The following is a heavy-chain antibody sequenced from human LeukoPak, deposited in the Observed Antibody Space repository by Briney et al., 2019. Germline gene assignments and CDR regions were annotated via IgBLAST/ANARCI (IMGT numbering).Heavy chain of an antibody. V-gene: IGHV4-59*11. CDR1: AASISGHY. J-gene: IGHJ4*02. D-gene: IGHD2-21*02. CDR2: INYSGGTSGST. CDR3: ARGIVDSWENHIGVVTEYYFEY. Sequence: SETLSLTCTVSAASISGHYWSWLRQPPAKGLEWVVYINYSGGTSGSTNYNPPLNSRVTISVDTSKNQFSLKLSSVTAADTAVYYCARGIVDSWENHIGVVTEYYFEYWGQRTLDTVSS.